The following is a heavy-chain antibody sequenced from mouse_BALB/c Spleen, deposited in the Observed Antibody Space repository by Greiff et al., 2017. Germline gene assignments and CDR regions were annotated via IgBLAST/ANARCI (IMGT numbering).Heavy chain of an antibody. Sequence: VMLVESGPGLVQPSQSLSITCTVSGFSLTSYGVHWVRQSPGKGLEWLGVIWSGGSTDYNAAFISRLSISKDNSKSQVFFKMNSLQANDTAIYYCATYDYDYAMDYWGQGTSVTVSS. J-gene: IGHJ4*01. V-gene: IGHV2-2*02. CDR3: ATYDYDYAMDY. CDR2: IWSGGST. CDR1: GFSLTSYG. D-gene: IGHD2-4*01.